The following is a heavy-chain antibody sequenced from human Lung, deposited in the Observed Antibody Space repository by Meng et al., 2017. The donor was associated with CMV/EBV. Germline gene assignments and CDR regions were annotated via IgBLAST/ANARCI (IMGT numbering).Heavy chain of an antibody. D-gene: IGHD2-15*01. CDR1: GFTFNFYG. CDR2: IPHDGSNK. CDR3: AKDQRYSSGSDY. J-gene: IGHJ4*02. V-gene: IGHV3-30*02. Sequence: GESLKISWAASGFTFNFYGMHWVRQAPGKGLEWVAFIPHDGSNKYYSESVKGRFTISRDNYENTLYLQMNSLRAEDMAVYYCAKDQRYSSGSDYWGQGTLVTVSS.